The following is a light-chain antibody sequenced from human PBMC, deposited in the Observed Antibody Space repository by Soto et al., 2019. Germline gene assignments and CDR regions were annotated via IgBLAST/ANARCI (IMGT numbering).Light chain of an antibody. CDR2: WAS. V-gene: IGKV4-1*01. J-gene: IGKJ2*01. CDR1: QSVLYSSNNKNY. Sequence: DIVMTQSPDSLAVSLGERATINCKSSQSVLYSSNNKNYLAWYQQRPGQPPHLLIYWASTRGSGVPDRFSGRGSGTDFTLTITSLQAEDVAVYYCQQYYSSPYTFGQGTRLEIK. CDR3: QQYYSSPYT.